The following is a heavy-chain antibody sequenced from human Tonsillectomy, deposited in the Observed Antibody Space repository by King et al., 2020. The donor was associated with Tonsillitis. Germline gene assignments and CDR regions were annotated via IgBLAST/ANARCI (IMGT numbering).Heavy chain of an antibody. CDR2: IWYDGRNK. CDR1: GFTFSSYG. J-gene: IGHJ6*03. V-gene: IGHV3-33*08. CDR3: ARDGPNYYYMDV. Sequence: QVQLVESGGGVVQPGRSLRLSCAASGFTFSSYGMHWVRRGPGKGLEWVAVIWYDGRNKYYADSVKGRFTISRDNSKNTLYLQMNSLRAEDTAVYYCARDGPNYYYMDVWGKGTTVTVSS.